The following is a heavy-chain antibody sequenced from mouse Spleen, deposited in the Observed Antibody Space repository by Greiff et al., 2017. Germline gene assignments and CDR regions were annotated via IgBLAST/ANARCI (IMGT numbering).Heavy chain of an antibody. V-gene: IGHV1-50*01. Sequence: QVQLQQPGAELVKPGASVKLSCKASGYTFTSYWMQWVKQRPGQGLEWIGEIDPSDSYTNYNQKFKGKATLTVDKSSSTAYMQLSSLTSEDSAVYYCARVTTVVFDYWGQGTTLTVSS. CDR1: GYTFTSYW. CDR2: IDPSDSYT. CDR3: ARVTTVVFDY. D-gene: IGHD1-1*01. J-gene: IGHJ2*01.